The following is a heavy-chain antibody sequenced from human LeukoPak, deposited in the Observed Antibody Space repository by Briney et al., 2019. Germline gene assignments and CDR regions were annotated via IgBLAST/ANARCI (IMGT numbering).Heavy chain of an antibody. CDR2: LYYTENT. D-gene: IGHD3-16*02. J-gene: IGHJ4*02. CDR3: VRYRSGSGRFDD. Sequence: SETLSLTCTVSGDSISGQTYSWGWVRQPPGKGLEWIGYLYYTENTYYNPSLKSRATISVDTSKIQFSLRLSTVTAEDTGIYYCVRYRSGSGRFDDWGQGTLVSVSS. CDR1: GDSISGQTYS. V-gene: IGHV4-39*01.